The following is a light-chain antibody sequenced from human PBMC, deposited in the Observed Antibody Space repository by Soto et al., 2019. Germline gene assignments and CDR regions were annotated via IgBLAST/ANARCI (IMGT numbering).Light chain of an antibody. CDR2: DVS. J-gene: IGLJ1*01. V-gene: IGLV2-14*03. CDR1: SIDVGGYNY. Sequence: QSDLTQPASVCGSYGKTITISCSGFSIDVGGYNYVSWYQHHPGKAPKLMIYDVSNRPSGVSNRFSGSKSGNTASLTISGLQPEDEADYYCCSYTTSNTRQIVFGTGT. CDR3: CSYTTSNTRQIV.